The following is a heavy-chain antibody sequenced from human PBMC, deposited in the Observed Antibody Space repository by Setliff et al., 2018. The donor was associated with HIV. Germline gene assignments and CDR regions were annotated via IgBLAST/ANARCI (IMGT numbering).Heavy chain of an antibody. CDR3: ASRKYEYDSSGYYYLAY. Sequence: GASVKVSCKASGDTFTNYAFSWVRQAPGQGLEWMGGIIPIFGTANYAPKFQGRVTITADEFTSTAYMELSSLRSQDTAVYYCASRKYEYDSSGYYYLAYWGQGTLVTVSS. V-gene: IGHV1-69*13. D-gene: IGHD3-22*01. J-gene: IGHJ4*02. CDR1: GDTFTNYA. CDR2: IIPIFGTA.